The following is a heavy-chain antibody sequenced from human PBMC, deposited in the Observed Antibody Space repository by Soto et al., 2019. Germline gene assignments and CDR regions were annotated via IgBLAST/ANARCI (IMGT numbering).Heavy chain of an antibody. J-gene: IGHJ4*02. D-gene: IGHD3-9*01. CDR3: ARTSGYYDILTGHDY. Sequence: VNVSCKASGGTFSSYAISWVRQAPGQGLEWMGGIIPIFGTANYAQKFQGRVTITADESTSTAYMELSSLRSEDTAVYYCARTSGYYDILTGHDYWGQGTLVTVSS. CDR2: IIPIFGTA. CDR1: GGTFSSYA. V-gene: IGHV1-69*01.